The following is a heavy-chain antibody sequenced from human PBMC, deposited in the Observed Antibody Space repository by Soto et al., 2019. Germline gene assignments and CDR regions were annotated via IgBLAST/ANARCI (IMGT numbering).Heavy chain of an antibody. CDR1: GGSFSGYY. V-gene: IGHV4-34*01. Sequence: QVQLQQWGAGLLKPSETLSLTCAVYGGSFSGYYWSWIRQPPGKGLEWIGEINHSGSTNYNPSLKRRVTIAVDTSKNQFSLKLSSVTAADTAVYYCARDPINYYANWFDPWGQGTLVTVSS. CDR2: INHSGST. D-gene: IGHD3-22*01. J-gene: IGHJ5*02. CDR3: ARDPINYYANWFDP.